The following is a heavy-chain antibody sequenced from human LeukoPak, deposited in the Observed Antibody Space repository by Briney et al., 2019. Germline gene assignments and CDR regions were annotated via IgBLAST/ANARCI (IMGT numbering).Heavy chain of an antibody. CDR1: GFTFSTYA. V-gene: IGHV3-23*01. CDR3: PKDLHGSGTYFDY. CDR2: ISGGGDGT. Sequence: GGSLRLSCAASGFTFSTYAMTWVRQAPGKGLEWVSTISGGGDGTHYADSVKGRFTISRDNSKNTLYLQMSNLRADDTAVYYCPKDLHGSGTYFDYWGQGTLVPVSS. D-gene: IGHD3-10*01. J-gene: IGHJ4*02.